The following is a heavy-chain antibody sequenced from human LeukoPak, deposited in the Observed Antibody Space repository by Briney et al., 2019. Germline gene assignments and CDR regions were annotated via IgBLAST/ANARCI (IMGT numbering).Heavy chain of an antibody. CDR3: AKEAGDGYNFVFKYYYGMDV. Sequence: PGGSLRLSCAASGFTVSSNNMNWVRQAPGKGLEWISIIYSGGSTYYADSVEGRFTISRDNSKNTLYLQMNSLRAEDTAVYYCAKEAGDGYNFVFKYYYGMDVWGQGTTVTVSS. CDR2: IYSGGST. CDR1: GFTVSSNN. J-gene: IGHJ6*02. V-gene: IGHV3-53*01. D-gene: IGHD5-24*01.